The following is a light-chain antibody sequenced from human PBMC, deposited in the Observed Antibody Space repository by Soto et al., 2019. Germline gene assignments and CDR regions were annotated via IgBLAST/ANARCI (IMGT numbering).Light chain of an antibody. CDR1: TSNIVNNF. J-gene: IGLJ2*01. Sequence: SVLTQPPSVSAAPGEKVTISCSGRTSNIVNNFVSWYRQLPGAAPQLLIHTNNKRPSGVSDRFSGSKSGSSATLGITGLQTGDEAHYYCGTWDYSVTAFVFGGGTQLTVL. V-gene: IGLV1-51*01. CDR2: TNN. CDR3: GTWDYSVTAFV.